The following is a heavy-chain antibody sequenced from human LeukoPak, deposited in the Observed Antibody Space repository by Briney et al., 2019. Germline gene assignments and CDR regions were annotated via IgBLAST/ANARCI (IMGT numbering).Heavy chain of an antibody. CDR3: ARVSGSWYGGGSDY. CDR2: MNPNSGNT. J-gene: IGHJ4*02. D-gene: IGHD2-15*01. V-gene: IGHV1-8*01. CDR1: GYTFTSYD. Sequence: ASVKVSCKASGYTFTSYDINWVRQATGQGLEWMGWMNPNSGNTGFAQKFQGRLTMTRNTSISTAYMGLSSLRSEDTAVYYCARVSGSWYGGGSDYWGQGTLVTVSS.